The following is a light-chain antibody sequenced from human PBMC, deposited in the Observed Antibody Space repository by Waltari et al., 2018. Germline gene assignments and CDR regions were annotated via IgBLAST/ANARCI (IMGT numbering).Light chain of an antibody. V-gene: IGLV2-14*03. CDR1: SSDVGGYNY. J-gene: IGLJ2*01. CDR3: SSYISSSTLEL. Sequence: QSALTQPASVSGSPGQSITISCTGTSSDVGGYNYVSWYQQHPGKAPKLMIFDVSNRPSVVSNRFSDSKSGNTASLTIPGLQAEDEADYYCSSYISSSTLELFGGGTSLTVL. CDR2: DVS.